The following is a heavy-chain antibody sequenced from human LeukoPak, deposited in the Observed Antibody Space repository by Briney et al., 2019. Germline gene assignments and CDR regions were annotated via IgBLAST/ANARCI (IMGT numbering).Heavy chain of an antibody. J-gene: IGHJ4*02. V-gene: IGHV3-23*01. Sequence: GGSLRLSCAASGFSFSNYAMSWVRQAPGKGLEWVSLIFSSSGSTFYADSVKGRFTISRDNSKNTLYLQMNSLRAEDTAVYYCAKGAYDYVELGYFDYWGQGTLVTVSS. CDR3: AKGAYDYVELGYFDY. D-gene: IGHD5-12*01. CDR2: IFSSSGST. CDR1: GFSFSNYA.